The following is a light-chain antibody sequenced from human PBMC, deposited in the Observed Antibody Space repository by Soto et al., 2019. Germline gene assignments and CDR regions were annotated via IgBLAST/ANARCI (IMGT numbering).Light chain of an antibody. J-gene: IGLJ2*01. V-gene: IGLV2-14*01. CDR1: DSDIGGYNY. CDR2: GVK. Sequence: QSALTQPASVSGSLGQSITISCSGTDSDIGGYNYVSWYQQQPGKVPKLIIYGVKNRPSGVSDRFSGSKSGNTASLTISSLQADDEADYYCSSYTYIRGLFGGGTKLTVL. CDR3: SSYTYIRGL.